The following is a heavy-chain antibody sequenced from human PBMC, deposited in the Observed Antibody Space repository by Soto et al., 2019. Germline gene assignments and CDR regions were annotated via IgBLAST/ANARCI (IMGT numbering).Heavy chain of an antibody. Sequence: SETLSLTCTVSGGSISSGGYYWSWIREHPGKGLEWIGYIYHSGSTYYNPSLESRVNISLDTSKNHFSLKLSSVTAADTAVYYCARSYGSGNYYGVPSNWFDPWGQGTLVTVSS. V-gene: IGHV4-31*03. CDR1: GGSISSGGYY. J-gene: IGHJ5*02. D-gene: IGHD3-10*01. CDR2: IYHSGST. CDR3: ARSYGSGNYYGVPSNWFDP.